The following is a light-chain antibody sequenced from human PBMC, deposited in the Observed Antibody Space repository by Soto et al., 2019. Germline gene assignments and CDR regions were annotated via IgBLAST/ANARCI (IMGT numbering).Light chain of an antibody. Sequence: QSVLTQPPSVSGAPGQRVTISCTGSSSNIGAGYDVHWYQQLPGTAPKLLIHGNTNRPSGVPDRFSGSKSGTSASLAITGLQAEDEADYYCQSYDSSRGAHVIFGGGTKLTVL. J-gene: IGLJ2*01. CDR2: GNT. CDR3: QSYDSSRGAHVI. CDR1: SSNIGAGYD. V-gene: IGLV1-40*01.